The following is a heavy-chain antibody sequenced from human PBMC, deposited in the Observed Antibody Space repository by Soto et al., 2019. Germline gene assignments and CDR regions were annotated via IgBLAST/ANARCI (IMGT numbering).Heavy chain of an antibody. CDR2: IYHSGST. CDR1: GGSISSSNW. Sequence: SETLSLTCAVSGGSISSSNWWSWVRQPPGKGLEWIGEIYHSGSTNYNPSLKSRVTISVDTSKNQFSLKLSSVTAADTAVYYCARSGTAMVLVDYWGQGTLVTVSS. CDR3: ARSGTAMVLVDY. D-gene: IGHD5-18*01. J-gene: IGHJ4*02. V-gene: IGHV4-4*02.